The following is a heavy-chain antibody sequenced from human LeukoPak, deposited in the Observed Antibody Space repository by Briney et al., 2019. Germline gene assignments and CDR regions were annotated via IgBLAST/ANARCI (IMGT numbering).Heavy chain of an antibody. V-gene: IGHV3-30*02. J-gene: IGHJ4*02. CDR1: GFTFSSKG. CDR3: ANANY. Sequence: GGSLRPSCAASGFTFSSKGMHWVRQAPGKGLEWVAFIQYDGSYKYYAESVKDRFTISRDNSKNTLYLQMNSLRAEDTAVYYCANANYWGQGTLVTVSS. CDR2: IQYDGSYK.